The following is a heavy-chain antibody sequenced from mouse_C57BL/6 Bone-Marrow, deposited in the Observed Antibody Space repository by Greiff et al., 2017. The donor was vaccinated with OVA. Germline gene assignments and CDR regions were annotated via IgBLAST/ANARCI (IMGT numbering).Heavy chain of an antibody. CDR2: IDPSDSYT. J-gene: IGHJ2*01. Sequence: VQLQQPGAELVRPGTSVKLSCKASGYTFTSYWMHWVKQRPGQGLEWIGVIDPSDSYTNYNQKFKGKATLTVDTSSSTAYMQLSSLTSEDSAVYYCAREGTTVETPHDDWGQGTTLTVSS. CDR3: AREGTTVETPHDD. D-gene: IGHD1-1*01. V-gene: IGHV1-59*01. CDR1: GYTFTSYW.